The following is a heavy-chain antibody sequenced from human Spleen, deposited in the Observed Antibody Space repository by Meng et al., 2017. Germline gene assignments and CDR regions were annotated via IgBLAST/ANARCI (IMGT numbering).Heavy chain of an antibody. CDR2: INHSGST. J-gene: IGHJ1*01. CDR1: GGSMSRYY. CDR3: ARGRPYCSGGSCYYSPGFQH. Sequence: SETLSLTCTVSGGSMSRYYWSWIRQPPGKGLEWIGEINHSGSTNYNPSLKSRVTISVDTSKNQFSLKLSSVTAADTAVYYWARGRPYCSGGSCYYSPGFQHWGQGTLVTVSS. D-gene: IGHD2-15*01. V-gene: IGHV4-34*01.